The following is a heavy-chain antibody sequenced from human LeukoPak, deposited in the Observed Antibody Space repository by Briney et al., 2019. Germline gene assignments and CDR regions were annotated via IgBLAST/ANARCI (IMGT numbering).Heavy chain of an antibody. CDR3: ARGGSSWYFRPFDY. D-gene: IGHD6-13*01. Sequence: GASVKVSCRASGYTFTGYYMHWVRQAPGQGLEWMGWINPNSGGTNYAQKFQGRVTMTRDTSISTAYMELSRLRSDDTAVYYCARGGSSWYFRPFDYWGQGTLVTVSS. CDR2: INPNSGGT. J-gene: IGHJ4*02. V-gene: IGHV1-2*02. CDR1: GYTFTGYY.